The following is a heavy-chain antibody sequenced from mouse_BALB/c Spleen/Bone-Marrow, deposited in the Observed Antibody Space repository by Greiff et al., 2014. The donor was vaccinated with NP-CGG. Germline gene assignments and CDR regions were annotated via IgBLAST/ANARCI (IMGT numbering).Heavy chain of an antibody. D-gene: IGHD3-1*01. Sequence: EVMLVESGGGLVQPGGSLKLSCAASEFTFSSYTVSWVRQTPEKRLEWVAYISNGGGSTYYPDTVKGRFTISRDNAKNTLYLQMSSLKSEDTAMYYCARQLGLRWAMDYWGQGTSVTVSS. CDR2: ISNGGGST. CDR3: ARQLGLRWAMDY. J-gene: IGHJ4*01. CDR1: EFTFSSYT. V-gene: IGHV5-12-2*01.